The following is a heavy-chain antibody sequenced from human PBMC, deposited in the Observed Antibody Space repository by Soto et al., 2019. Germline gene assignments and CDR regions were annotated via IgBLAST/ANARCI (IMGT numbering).Heavy chain of an antibody. CDR2: IYYSGST. D-gene: IGHD3-16*01. V-gene: IGHV4-39*01. Sequence: SETLSLTCTVSGGSISSSSYYWGWIRQPPGKGLEWIGSIYYSGSTYYNPSLKSRVTISVDTSKNQFSLKLSSVTAADTAVYYCARHLGIPERNNWFDPWGQGTLVTVSS. CDR1: GGSISSSSYY. J-gene: IGHJ5*02. CDR3: ARHLGIPERNNWFDP.